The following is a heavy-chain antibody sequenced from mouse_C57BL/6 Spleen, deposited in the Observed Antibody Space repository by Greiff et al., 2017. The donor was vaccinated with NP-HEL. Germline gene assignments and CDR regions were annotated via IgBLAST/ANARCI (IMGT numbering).Heavy chain of an antibody. V-gene: IGHV1-26*01. D-gene: IGHD1-1*01. CDR1: GYTFTDYY. Sequence: EVQLQQSGPELVKPGASVKISCKASGYTFTDYYMNWVKQSHGKSLEWIGDINPNNGGTSYNQKFKGKATLTVDKSSSTAYMELRSLTSEDSAVYYCARCDITSPDYWGQGTTLTVSS. J-gene: IGHJ2*01. CDR2: INPNNGGT. CDR3: ARCDITSPDY.